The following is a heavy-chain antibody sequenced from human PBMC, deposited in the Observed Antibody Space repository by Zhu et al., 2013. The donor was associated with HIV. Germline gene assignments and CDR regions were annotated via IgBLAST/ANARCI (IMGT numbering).Heavy chain of an antibody. CDR1: GGTFSSYG. D-gene: IGHD2-8*02. CDR3: VRGGYRWAFDI. CDR2: LNPNSGNR. J-gene: IGHJ3*02. Sequence: QARLVQSGAEVKKSGSSVKVSCKASGGTFSSYGFTWVRQATGQGPEWMGWLNPNSGNRDYSQKFQGRVTISMTSSITTVYMELNSLRSDDTAVYYCVRGGYRWAFDIWGQGTVVTVSS. V-gene: IGHV1-8*03.